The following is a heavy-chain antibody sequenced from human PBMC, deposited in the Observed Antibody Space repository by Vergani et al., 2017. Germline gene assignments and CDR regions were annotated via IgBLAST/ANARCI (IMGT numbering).Heavy chain of an antibody. CDR3: AKDGGGGCCSSTSCSYYFDY. Sequence: EVQLVESGGGLVQPGGSLRLSCAASGFTVSSNYMSWVRQAPGKGLEWVSAISGSCGSTYYADSVKGRFTISRDNSKNTLYLKMNSLRAEDTAVYYCAKDGGGGCCSSTSCSYYFDYWGQGTLVTVSS. J-gene: IGHJ4*02. D-gene: IGHD2-2*01. V-gene: IGHV3-23*04. CDR2: ISGSCGST. CDR1: GFTVSSNY.